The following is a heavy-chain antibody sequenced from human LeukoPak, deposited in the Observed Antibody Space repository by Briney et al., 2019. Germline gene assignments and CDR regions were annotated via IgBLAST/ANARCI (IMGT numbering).Heavy chain of an antibody. V-gene: IGHV3-30*18. Sequence: PGGSLRLSCAASGFTFSSYGMHWVRQAPGKGLEWVAVISYDGSNKYYADSVKGRFTISRDNSKNTLYLQMNSLRAEDTAVYYCAKDLHGGGSWGQGTLVIVSS. CDR3: AKDLHGGGS. CDR2: ISYDGSNK. J-gene: IGHJ4*02. D-gene: IGHD2-15*01. CDR1: GFTFSSYG.